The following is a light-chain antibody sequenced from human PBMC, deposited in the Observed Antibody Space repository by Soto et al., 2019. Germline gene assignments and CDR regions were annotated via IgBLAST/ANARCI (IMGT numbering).Light chain of an antibody. V-gene: IGLV2-23*02. CDR1: SSDVGSYNL. J-gene: IGLJ2*01. CDR2: EVS. Sequence: QSALTQPASVSGSPGQSITISCTGTSSDVGSYNLVSWYQHHPGKAPKLMIYEVSKRPSGVSDRFSGSKSGNTASLTISGLQAEDEADYYCCSYAGTSTYVLVGGGTKLTVL. CDR3: CSYAGTSTYVL.